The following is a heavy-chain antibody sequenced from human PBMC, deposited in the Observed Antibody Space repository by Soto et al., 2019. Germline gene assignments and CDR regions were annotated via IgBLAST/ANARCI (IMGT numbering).Heavy chain of an antibody. Sequence: SVKVSCKASGGTFSSYAISWVRQAPGQGLEWMGGIIPIFGTENYAQKFQGRVTITADESTSTAYMELSSLRSEDTAVYYCARGLEPGSPPDFDYWGQGTLVTVSS. CDR2: IIPIFGTE. V-gene: IGHV1-69*13. D-gene: IGHD1-1*01. J-gene: IGHJ4*02. CDR3: ARGLEPGSPPDFDY. CDR1: GGTFSSYA.